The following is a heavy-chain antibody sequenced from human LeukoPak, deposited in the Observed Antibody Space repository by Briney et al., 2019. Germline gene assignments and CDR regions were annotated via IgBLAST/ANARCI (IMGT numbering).Heavy chain of an antibody. Sequence: PSETPSLTCTVSGGSISSYYWSWIRQPPGKGLEWIGYIYHSGSTNYNPSLKSRVTISVDTSKNQFSLKLSSVTAADTAVYYCVRDTYYYDSSGYSLFDYWGQGTLVTVSS. V-gene: IGHV4-59*01. J-gene: IGHJ4*02. CDR2: IYHSGST. D-gene: IGHD3-22*01. CDR1: GGSISSYY. CDR3: VRDTYYYDSSGYSLFDY.